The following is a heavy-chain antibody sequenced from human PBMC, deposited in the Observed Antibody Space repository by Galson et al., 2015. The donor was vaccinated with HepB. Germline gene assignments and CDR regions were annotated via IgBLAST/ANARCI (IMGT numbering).Heavy chain of an antibody. Sequence: SVKVSCKASGGTFSSYAISWVRQAPGQGLEWMGRIIPILGMANYAQKFQGRVTITADKSTSTAYMELSSLRSEDTAVYYCASMVRGVIITGIDYWGQGTLVTVSS. CDR2: IIPILGMA. D-gene: IGHD3-10*01. J-gene: IGHJ4*02. V-gene: IGHV1-69*04. CDR3: ASMVRGVIITGIDY. CDR1: GGTFSSYA.